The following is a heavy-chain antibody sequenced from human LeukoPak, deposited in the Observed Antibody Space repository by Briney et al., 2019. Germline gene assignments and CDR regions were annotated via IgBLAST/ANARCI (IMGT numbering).Heavy chain of an antibody. CDR2: IYYSGST. Sequence: SQTLSLTCTVSGGSISSGGYYWSWIRQHPGKGLEWIGYIYYSGSTYYHPSLKSRVTISVDTSNNQFSLKLSSVTAADTAVYYCASQQVTGYCSSTSCPFDYWGQGTLVTVSS. J-gene: IGHJ4*02. D-gene: IGHD2-2*01. V-gene: IGHV4-31*03. CDR1: GGSISSGGYY. CDR3: ASQQVTGYCSSTSCPFDY.